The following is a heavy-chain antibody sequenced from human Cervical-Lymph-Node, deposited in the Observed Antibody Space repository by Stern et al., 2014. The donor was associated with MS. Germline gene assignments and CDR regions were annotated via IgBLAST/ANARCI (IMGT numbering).Heavy chain of an antibody. CDR3: ARDFTVAGSFDY. CDR1: GGSISSGDFS. V-gene: IGHV4-30-4*01. D-gene: IGHD6-19*01. J-gene: IGHJ4*02. CDR2: IDHSDTT. Sequence: VQLVESGPELVKPSQTLSLTCTASGGSISSGDFSWSWIRQPPGKGLEWTGHIDHSDTTYYNPSLKSRLTIAIDTSKNQFSLRLTSVTAEDTAVYYCARDFTVAGSFDYWGQGTLVTVSS.